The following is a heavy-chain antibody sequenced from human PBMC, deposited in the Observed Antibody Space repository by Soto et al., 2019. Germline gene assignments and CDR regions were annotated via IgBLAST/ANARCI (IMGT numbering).Heavy chain of an antibody. CDR1: GGSISSYY. V-gene: IGHV4-59*08. Sequence: SETLSLTCTVSGGSISSYYWSWIRQPPGKGLEWIGYIYYSGSTSYNPSLKSRVTISVDTSKNQFSLKLSSVTAADTAVYYCARRYRGALDYWGQGTLVTVSS. D-gene: IGHD2-15*01. CDR3: ARRYRGALDY. J-gene: IGHJ4*02. CDR2: IYYSGST.